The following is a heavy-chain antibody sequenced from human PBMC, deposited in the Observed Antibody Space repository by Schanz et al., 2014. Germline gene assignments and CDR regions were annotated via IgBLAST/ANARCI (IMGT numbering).Heavy chain of an antibody. CDR1: NYIFTKYY. CDR3: VTEKRMESGTWAKAIDI. V-gene: IGHV1-46*01. J-gene: IGHJ3*02. D-gene: IGHD3-3*01. CDR2: INPYDDTI. Sequence: QVQLVQSGAEVKKPGASVKLSCKASNYIFTKYYIHCVRQAPGQGLEWMGLINPYDDTIDYAKKFQGRFTRTRDTSTTTVYMELSSLRSDDTDMYYCVTEKRMESGTWAKAIDIWGQGTWVTVSS.